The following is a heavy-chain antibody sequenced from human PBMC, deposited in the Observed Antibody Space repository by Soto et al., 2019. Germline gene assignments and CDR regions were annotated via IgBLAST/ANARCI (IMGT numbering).Heavy chain of an antibody. CDR2: IFWDDEK. D-gene: IGHD4-17*01. V-gene: IGHV2-5*02. J-gene: IGHJ4*02. CDR1: GFSLSTSGVG. Sequence: FRATLVNPTQRLTLKISVSGFSLSTSGVGVGWIRQSPGKALEWLAVIFWDDEKRYSPSLKTRLTIAKDTSKNQVVLTMTNMDPVDTATYYCAHRGDYFDYHFHYWGQGTLVTVSS. CDR3: AHRGDYFDYHFHY.